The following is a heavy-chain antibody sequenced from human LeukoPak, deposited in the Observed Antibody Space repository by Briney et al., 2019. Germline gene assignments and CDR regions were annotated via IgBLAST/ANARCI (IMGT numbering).Heavy chain of an antibody. V-gene: IGHV3-30*04. CDR1: GFTFSSYA. CDR2: ISYDGSNK. CDR3: AKKGGGAHCSSTSCYGSWFDP. D-gene: IGHD2-2*01. Sequence: GGSLRLSCAASGFTFSSYAMHWVRQAPGKGLEWVAVISYDGSNKYYADSVKGRFTISRDNSKNTLYLQMNSLRAEDTAVYYCAKKGGGAHCSSTSCYGSWFDPWGQGTLVTVSS. J-gene: IGHJ5*02.